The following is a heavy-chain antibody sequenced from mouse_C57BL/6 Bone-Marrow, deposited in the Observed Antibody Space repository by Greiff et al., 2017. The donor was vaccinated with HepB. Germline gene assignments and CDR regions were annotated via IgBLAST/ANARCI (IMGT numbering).Heavy chain of an antibody. J-gene: IGHJ1*03. V-gene: IGHV3-6*01. CDR1: GYSITSGYY. CDR3: ARWTGWYFDV. CDR2: ISYDGSN. Sequence: EVKLMESGPGLVKPSQSLSLTCSVTGYSITSGYYWNWIRQFPGNKLEWMGYISYDGSNNYNPSLKNRISITRYTSKNQFFLKLNSVTTEDTATYYCARWTGWYFDVWGTGTTVTVSS.